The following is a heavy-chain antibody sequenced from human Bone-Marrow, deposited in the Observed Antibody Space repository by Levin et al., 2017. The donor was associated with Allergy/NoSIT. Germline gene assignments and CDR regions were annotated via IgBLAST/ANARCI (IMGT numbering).Heavy chain of an antibody. CDR1: GGSFTTYA. CDR3: VGFCSSDNCSSVTI. D-gene: IGHD4-17*01. J-gene: IGHJ1*01. CDR2: IIPIADSP. V-gene: IGHV1-69*13. Sequence: ASVKVSCKASGGSFTTYAIAWVREAPGQGLEWMGGIIPIADSPYHRQKFQGRLTIAADESATTGYMELNNLRSEDTAVYYCVGFCSSDNCSSVTIWGQGTLVTVSS.